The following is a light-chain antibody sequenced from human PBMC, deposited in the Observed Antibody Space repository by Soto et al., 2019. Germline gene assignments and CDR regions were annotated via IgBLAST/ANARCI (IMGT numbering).Light chain of an antibody. Sequence: EIVLTQSPDTLSLSPGERATLSCRASQSVSSNYLAWYQQKPGQAPRLLIYGASSRATGIPDRFSGSGSGTDFTLTISRLEPEDFSVYYCQQYGSSRTFGQGTRLEIK. CDR2: GAS. CDR1: QSVSSNY. J-gene: IGKJ5*01. V-gene: IGKV3-20*01. CDR3: QQYGSSRT.